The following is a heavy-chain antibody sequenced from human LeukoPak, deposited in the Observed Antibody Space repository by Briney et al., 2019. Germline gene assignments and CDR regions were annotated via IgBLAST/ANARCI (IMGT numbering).Heavy chain of an antibody. J-gene: IGHJ2*01. V-gene: IGHV4-34*10. CDR2: INHNGDT. CDR3: ARKDWYFDL. CDR1: GGSFSTYY. Sequence: SETLSLTCAVYGGSFSTYYGTWIRQSPGKGLEWIGEINHNGDTNCKPSLKSRVTMSVDTSKNQFSLKLSSVTAADTAVYYCARKDWYFDLWGRGTLVTVSS.